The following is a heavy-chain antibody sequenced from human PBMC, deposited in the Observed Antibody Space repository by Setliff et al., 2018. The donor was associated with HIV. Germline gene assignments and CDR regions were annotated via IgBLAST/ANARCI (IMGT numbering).Heavy chain of an antibody. CDR3: ARHGDYSYFYYYYRDV. J-gene: IGHJ6*03. Sequence: ASVKVSCKASGYTFTSYGISWVRQAPGQGLEWMGWISAYNGNTHYAQRLQGRVTMTTDTSTRTAYMELRSLRSDDTAVYYCARHGDYSYFYYYYRDVWGKGTTVTVSS. CDR1: GYTFTSYG. D-gene: IGHD4-17*01. V-gene: IGHV1-18*01. CDR2: ISAYNGNT.